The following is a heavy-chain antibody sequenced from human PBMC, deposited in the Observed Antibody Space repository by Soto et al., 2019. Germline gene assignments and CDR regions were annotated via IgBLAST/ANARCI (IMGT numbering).Heavy chain of an antibody. CDR1: GGSFSGYY. CDR2: INHSGST. CDR3: AVQGPYGDYTNWSAP. Sequence: PSETLSLTCAVYGGSFSGYYWSWIRQPPGKGLEWIGEINHSGSTNYNPSLKSRVTISVDTSKNQFSLKLSSVTAADTAVYYCAVQGPYGDYTNWSAPWGQGTLVTVSS. V-gene: IGHV4-34*01. J-gene: IGHJ5*02. D-gene: IGHD4-17*01.